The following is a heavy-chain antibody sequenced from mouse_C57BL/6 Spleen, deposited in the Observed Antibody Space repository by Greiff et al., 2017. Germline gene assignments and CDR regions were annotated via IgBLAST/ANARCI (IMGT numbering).Heavy chain of an antibody. CDR3: ARTGNYDYYAMDY. J-gene: IGHJ4*01. D-gene: IGHD2-1*01. Sequence: QVQLQQPGAELVRPGTSVKLSCKASGYTFTSYWMHWVKQRPGQGLEWIGVIDPSDSYTNYNQKFKGKATLTVDTSSSTAYMQLSSLTSEDSAVYYCARTGNYDYYAMDYWGQGTSVTVSS. V-gene: IGHV1-59*01. CDR1: GYTFTSYW. CDR2: IDPSDSYT.